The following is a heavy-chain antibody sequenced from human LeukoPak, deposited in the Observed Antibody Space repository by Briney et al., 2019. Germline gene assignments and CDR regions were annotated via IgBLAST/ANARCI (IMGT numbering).Heavy chain of an antibody. CDR2: IKQDGSEK. Sequence: GGSLRLSCAASGFTFSSYWMSWVRQAPGKGLEWVANIKQDGSEKYYVDSVKGRFTISRDNAKNSLYLQMNSLRAEDTAVYYCARDLKQLGGNKIYYYYYYMDVWGKGTTVTVSS. V-gene: IGHV3-7*01. CDR3: ARDLKQLGGNKIYYYYYYMDV. D-gene: IGHD6-6*01. J-gene: IGHJ6*03. CDR1: GFTFSSYW.